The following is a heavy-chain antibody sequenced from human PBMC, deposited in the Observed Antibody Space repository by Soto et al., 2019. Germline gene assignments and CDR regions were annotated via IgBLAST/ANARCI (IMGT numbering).Heavy chain of an antibody. CDR2: IWNDGSDK. V-gene: IGHV3-33*01. D-gene: IGHD6-19*01. CDR3: ARASGYGSGWYYFDY. Sequence: QVQLVESGGGVVQPGRSLRLSCAASGFTFNSYGMHWVRQAPGKGLEWVAVIWNDGSDKYYGDSVKGRFTISRDNSKNTLYLQMNSLRDDDTAVYSCARASGYGSGWYYFDYWGQGTLVTVSS. J-gene: IGHJ4*02. CDR1: GFTFNSYG.